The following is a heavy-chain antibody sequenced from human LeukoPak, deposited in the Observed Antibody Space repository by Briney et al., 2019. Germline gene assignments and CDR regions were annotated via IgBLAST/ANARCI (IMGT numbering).Heavy chain of an antibody. J-gene: IGHJ5*02. V-gene: IGHV4-39*01. Sequence: PSETLSLTCTVSGGSISSSSYYWGWIRQPPGKGLEWIGSIYYSGSTYYNPSLKSRVTISVDTSKNQFSLKLSSVTAADTAVYYCARNGDIAAAGTPPLNWYDPWGQGTLVTVSS. CDR3: ARNGDIAAAGTPPLNWYDP. D-gene: IGHD6-13*01. CDR2: IYYSGST. CDR1: GGSISSSSYY.